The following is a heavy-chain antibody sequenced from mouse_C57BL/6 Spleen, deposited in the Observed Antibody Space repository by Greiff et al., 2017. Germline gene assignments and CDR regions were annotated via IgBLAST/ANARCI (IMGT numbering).Heavy chain of an antibody. D-gene: IGHD1-1*01. V-gene: IGHV1-52*01. Sequence: VQLQQPGAELVRPGSSVKLSCKASGYTFTSYWMHWVKQRPIQGLEWIGNIDPSDSETHYNQKFKDKATLTVDKSSSTAYMQLSSLTSEDSAVYYCAREGLITTVVEGAWFAYWGQGTLVTVSA. J-gene: IGHJ3*01. CDR3: AREGLITTVVEGAWFAY. CDR2: IDPSDSET. CDR1: GYTFTSYW.